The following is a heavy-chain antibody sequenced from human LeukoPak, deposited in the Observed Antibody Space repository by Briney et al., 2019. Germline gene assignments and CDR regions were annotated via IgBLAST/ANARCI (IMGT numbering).Heavy chain of an antibody. CDR2: SSDSGAST. Sequence: GGSLRLSCEASGFTFSGYDMSWVRQAPGKGLEWVSGSSDSGASTFYADSVKGRFIISRDNSKSSLFLQMNSLRPEDTALYYCAKHSWSHFFAYWGQGTLVTVSS. CDR1: GFTFSGYD. D-gene: IGHD1-26*01. CDR3: AKHSWSHFFAY. V-gene: IGHV3-23*01. J-gene: IGHJ4*02.